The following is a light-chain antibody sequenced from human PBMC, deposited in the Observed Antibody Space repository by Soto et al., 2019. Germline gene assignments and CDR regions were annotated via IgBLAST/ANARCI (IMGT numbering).Light chain of an antibody. CDR3: QQYGSSPFT. CDR1: QSVSSDN. V-gene: IGKV3-20*01. CDR2: GAS. J-gene: IGKJ3*01. Sequence: EIVLTQSPGTLSLSPGERATLSCRASQSVSSDNLAWYRQKPDQAPRLLIFGASSRASGIPDRFSGSGSGTDFSLTISRLEPEEFAVYFCQQYGSSPFTFGPGTKVDVK.